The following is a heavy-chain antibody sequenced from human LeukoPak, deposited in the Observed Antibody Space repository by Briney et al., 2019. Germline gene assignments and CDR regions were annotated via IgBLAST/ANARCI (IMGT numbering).Heavy chain of an antibody. D-gene: IGHD3-22*01. CDR2: IHYDGSNK. V-gene: IGHV3-30*02. Sequence: GGSLRLSCAASGFTFSSYGMQWVRQAPGKGLEWVAFIHYDGSNKYYADSVKGRFTISRDNSKNTLYLQMNSLRAEDTAVYYCAKALDYYDTSGFDYWGQGTLVTVSS. J-gene: IGHJ4*02. CDR1: GFTFSSYG. CDR3: AKALDYYDTSGFDY.